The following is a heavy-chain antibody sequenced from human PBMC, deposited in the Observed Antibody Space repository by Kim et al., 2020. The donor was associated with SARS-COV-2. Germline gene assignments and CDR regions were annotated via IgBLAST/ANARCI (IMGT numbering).Heavy chain of an antibody. CDR1: GGSIDAYY. Sequence: SETLSLSCTVSGGSIDAYYWSWVRQPPGKGLEWIGHISYSGSTNYNPSLTSRATMSVDTSKTHFSLRLSFVTAADTAVYYCSRDRGLWNGYYYGMDVWGRGGTVTVSS. J-gene: IGHJ6*02. D-gene: IGHD1-1*01. V-gene: IGHV4-59*13. CDR2: ISYSGST. CDR3: SRDRGLWNGYYYGMDV.